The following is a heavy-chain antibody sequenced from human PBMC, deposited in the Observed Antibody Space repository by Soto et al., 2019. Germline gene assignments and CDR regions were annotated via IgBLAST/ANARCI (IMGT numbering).Heavy chain of an antibody. CDR1: AFSFTNFA. J-gene: IGHJ6*02. V-gene: IGHV3-30*04. D-gene: IGHD6-25*01. CDR3: AGQRQPQAGDYYYFGMDV. Sequence: QVQLMESGGGVVRPGESLRLSCAAYAFSFTNFALHWVRQAPGRGLEWVAVISFDGSNKFYVDSVKGRFTISMDNSKNTLYLQMSSLTPDDTGVYYCAGQRQPQAGDYYYFGMDVWGQGTTVTVSS. CDR2: ISFDGSNK.